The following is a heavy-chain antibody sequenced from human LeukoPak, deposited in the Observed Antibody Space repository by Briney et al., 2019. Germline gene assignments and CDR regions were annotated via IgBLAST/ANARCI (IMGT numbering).Heavy chain of an antibody. J-gene: IGHJ3*01. CDR1: GGSISSSSYY. CDR2: IYYSGST. V-gene: IGHV4-39*07. D-gene: IGHD2-21*02. CDR3: ARVPTTASSLQRGAFDV. Sequence: SETLSLTCTASGGSISSSSYYWGWIRQPPGKGLEWIGSIYYSGSTYYNPSLKSRVTISVDTSKNQFSLKLSSVTAADTAVYYCARVPTTASSLQRGAFDVWGPGTMVTVSS.